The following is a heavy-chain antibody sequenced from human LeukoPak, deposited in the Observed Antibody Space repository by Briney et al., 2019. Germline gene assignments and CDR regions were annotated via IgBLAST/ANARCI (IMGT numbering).Heavy chain of an antibody. J-gene: IGHJ4*02. V-gene: IGHV4-39*01. CDR3: ARLRLVFGVVIIQTLFDY. CDR1: GGSISSSSYY. D-gene: IGHD3-3*01. CDR2: IYYSGST. Sequence: SETLSLTCTVSGGSISSSSYYWGWIRQPPGKGLEWIGSIYYSGSTYYNPSLKSRVTISVDTSKNQFSLKLSSVTAADTAVYYCARLRLVFGVVIIQTLFDYWGQGTLVTVSS.